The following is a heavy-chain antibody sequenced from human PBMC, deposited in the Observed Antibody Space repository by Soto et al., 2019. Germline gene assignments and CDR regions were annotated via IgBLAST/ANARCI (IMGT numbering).Heavy chain of an antibody. CDR2: ISYDGSNK. CDR3: ARDKWGYCSSTSCYGVVPYY. D-gene: IGHD2-2*01. CDR1: GFTFSSYA. J-gene: IGHJ4*02. Sequence: PGGSLRLSCAASGFTFSSYAMHWVRQAPGKGLERVAVISYDGSNKYYADSVKGRFTISRDNSKNTLYLQMNSLRAEDTAVYYCARDKWGYCSSTSCYGVVPYYWGQGTLVTVSS. V-gene: IGHV3-30-3*01.